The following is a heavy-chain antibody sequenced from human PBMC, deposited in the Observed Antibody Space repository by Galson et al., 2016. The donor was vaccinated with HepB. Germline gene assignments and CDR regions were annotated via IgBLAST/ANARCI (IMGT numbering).Heavy chain of an antibody. CDR3: MVGVCSPRCYSQTPYYYYYGMDV. Sequence: SVKVSCKASGYTFTDHGISWVRQAPGQGLEWMEGIIPLFGPPNYAQKFQDKITITADESTSTAYMELNNLRSEDTAVYYCMVGVCSPRCYSQTPYYYYYGMDVWGQGTTVTVSS. D-gene: IGHD2-15*01. CDR1: GYTFTDHG. V-gene: IGHV1-69*13. CDR2: IIPLFGPP. J-gene: IGHJ6*02.